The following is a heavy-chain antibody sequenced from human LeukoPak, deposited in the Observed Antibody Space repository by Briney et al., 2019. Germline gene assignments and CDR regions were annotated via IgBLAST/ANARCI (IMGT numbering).Heavy chain of an antibody. CDR2: VNPNSGHT. J-gene: IGHJ3*02. CDR3: ARGGQRIMIFGVVPHDAFDI. CDR1: GYTFTSYD. V-gene: IGHV1-8*01. Sequence: AASVKVSCKASGYTFTSYDINWVRQATGQGLEWMGWVNPNSGHTGFAQKFQGRVSMTSNTSISTAYMEVRSLRSEDTAVYYCARGGQRIMIFGVVPHDAFDIWGQGTMVTVSS. D-gene: IGHD3-3*01.